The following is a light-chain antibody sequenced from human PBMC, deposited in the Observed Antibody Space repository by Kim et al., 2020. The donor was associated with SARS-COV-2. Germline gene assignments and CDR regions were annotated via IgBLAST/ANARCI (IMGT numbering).Light chain of an antibody. CDR2: ANN. Sequence: QSVLTQPPSASGTPGQRVTTSCSGGRSNIGSNTVSWYQHLPGTAPKLLIYANNERPSGVPDRFSGSKSGTSAYLAISGLQSEDEGDYYCSAWDDRLNGPVFGGGTQLTVL. J-gene: IGLJ2*01. CDR1: RSNIGSNT. V-gene: IGLV1-44*01. CDR3: SAWDDRLNGPV.